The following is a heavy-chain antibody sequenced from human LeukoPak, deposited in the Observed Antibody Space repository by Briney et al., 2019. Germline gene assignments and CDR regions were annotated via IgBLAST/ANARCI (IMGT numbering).Heavy chain of an antibody. D-gene: IGHD2-21*02. CDR1: GFTFSNYG. CDR3: VKARMPHCGTDCLES. CDR2: MRGSGGGT. Sequence: RGGSLRLSCAASGFTFSNYGMSWVRQAPGKGLEWVSVMRGSGGGTYYADSVKGRFTISRDNSKNTVYLQMNSLRAEDTAVYYCVKARMPHCGTDCLESWGQGTLVTVSS. J-gene: IGHJ4*02. V-gene: IGHV3-23*01.